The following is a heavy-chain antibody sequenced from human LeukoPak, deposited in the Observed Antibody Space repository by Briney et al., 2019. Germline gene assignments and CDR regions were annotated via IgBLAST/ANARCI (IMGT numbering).Heavy chain of an antibody. CDR2: ISSSSSYI. CDR1: GFTFSSYS. CDR3: ARGSSSGWPDYFDY. Sequence: GGSLRLSCAASGFTFSSYSMNWVRQAPGKGLEWVSSISSSSSYIYYADSVKGRFTISRDNAKNSLYLQMNSLRAEDTAVYYCARGSSSGWPDYFDYWGQGTPVTVSS. V-gene: IGHV3-21*01. D-gene: IGHD6-19*01. J-gene: IGHJ4*02.